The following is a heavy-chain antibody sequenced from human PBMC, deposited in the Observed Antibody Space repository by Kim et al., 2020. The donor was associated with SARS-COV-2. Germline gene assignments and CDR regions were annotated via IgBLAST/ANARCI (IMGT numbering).Heavy chain of an antibody. D-gene: IGHD2-15*01. CDR3: ARGSNCSGGSCYSYYFDY. CDR2: IKQDGSEK. Sequence: GGSLRLSCAASGFTFSSYWMSWVRQAPGKGLEWVANIKQDGSEKYYVDSVKGRFTISRDNAKNSLYLQMNSLRAEDTAVYYCARGSNCSGGSCYSYYFDYWGQGTLVTVSS. V-gene: IGHV3-7*01. CDR1: GFTFSSYW. J-gene: IGHJ4*02.